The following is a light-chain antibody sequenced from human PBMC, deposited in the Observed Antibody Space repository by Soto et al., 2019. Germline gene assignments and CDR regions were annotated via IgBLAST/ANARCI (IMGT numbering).Light chain of an antibody. Sequence: DIVMTQSPLSLPVTPGEPASISCRSSQSLLYSNGYNYLDWYLQKPGQSPQLLIDLGSNRASGVPDRFSGSGSGTDFTLKISRVEAEDVGVYYCMQALEARTFGQGTKVEIK. CDR1: QSLLYSNGYNY. CDR3: MQALEART. V-gene: IGKV2-28*01. CDR2: LGS. J-gene: IGKJ1*01.